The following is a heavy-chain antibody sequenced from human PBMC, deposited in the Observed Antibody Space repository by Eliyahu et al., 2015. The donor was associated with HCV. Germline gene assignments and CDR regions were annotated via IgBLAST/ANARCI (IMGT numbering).Heavy chain of an antibody. D-gene: IGHD6-13*01. Sequence: QVQLQQWGAGLLKPSETLSLTCAVYGGSFSGYYWSWIRQPPGKGLEWIGEINHSGSTNYNPSLKSRVTISVDTSKNQFSLKLSSVTAADTAVYYCARGLRGSSSPRVDYWGQGTLVTVSS. CDR3: ARGLRGSSSPRVDY. V-gene: IGHV4-34*01. CDR1: GGSFSGYY. CDR2: INHSGST. J-gene: IGHJ4*02.